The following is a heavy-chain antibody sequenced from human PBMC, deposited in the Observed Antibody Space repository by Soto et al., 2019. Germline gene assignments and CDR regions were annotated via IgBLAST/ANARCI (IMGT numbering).Heavy chain of an antibody. CDR1: GGSISSYY. CDR3: ARRLKDIVVVPAARHYYYYYMDV. V-gene: IGHV4-59*01. Sequence: SETLSLTCTVSGGSISSYYWSWIRQPPGKGLEWIGYIYYSGSTNYNPSLKSRVTISVDTSKNQFSLKLSSVTAADTAVYYCARRLKDIVVVPAARHYYYYYMDVWGKGTTVTVSS. CDR2: IYYSGST. J-gene: IGHJ6*03. D-gene: IGHD2-2*01.